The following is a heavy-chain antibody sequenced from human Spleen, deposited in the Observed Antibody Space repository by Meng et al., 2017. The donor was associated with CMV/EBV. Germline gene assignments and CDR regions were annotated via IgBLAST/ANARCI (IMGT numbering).Heavy chain of an antibody. CDR3: ARGGTIAALDY. J-gene: IGHJ4*02. Sequence: GGSLRLSCAASGFTFSDHYMDWVRQAPGKGLEWVGRTRNKANSYITEYAASVKGRFTISRDDSKNSLYLQMNSLKTEDTAVYYCARGGTIAALDYWGQGTLVTVSS. CDR2: TRNKANSYIT. V-gene: IGHV3-72*01. D-gene: IGHD6-13*01. CDR1: GFTFSDHY.